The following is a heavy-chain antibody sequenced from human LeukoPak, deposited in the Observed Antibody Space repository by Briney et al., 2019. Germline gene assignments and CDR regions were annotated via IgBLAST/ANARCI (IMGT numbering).Heavy chain of an antibody. CDR1: GGSISSGSYY. Sequence: KPSQTLSLTCTVSGGSISSGSYYWSWIRQPAGKGLEWIGRIYTSGSTNYNPSLKSRVTISVDTSKNQFSLKLSSVTAADTAAYYCARVTTGGYYNCWGQGTLVTVSS. D-gene: IGHD3-22*01. V-gene: IGHV4-61*02. J-gene: IGHJ4*02. CDR2: IYTSGST. CDR3: ARVTTGGYYNC.